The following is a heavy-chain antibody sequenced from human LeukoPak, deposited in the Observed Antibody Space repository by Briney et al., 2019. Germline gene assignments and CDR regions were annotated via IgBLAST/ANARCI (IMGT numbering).Heavy chain of an antibody. V-gene: IGHV1-18*01. CDR2: ISAYNGNT. J-gene: IGHJ4*02. CDR1: GYTFTSYG. D-gene: IGHD6-19*01. CDR3: ARLPADTAGWCFDY. Sequence: ASVRDSCKDSGYTFTSYGISWVRQAPGQGLEWMGWISAYNGNTNYAQKLQGRVTMTTDTSTSTAYMELRSLRSDDTAVYYCARLPADTAGWCFDYWGQGTLVTVSS.